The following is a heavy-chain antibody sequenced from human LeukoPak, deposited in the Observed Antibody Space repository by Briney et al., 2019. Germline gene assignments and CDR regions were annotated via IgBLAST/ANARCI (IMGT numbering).Heavy chain of an antibody. CDR2: MNWNGGRR. CDR1: GFTFEYYG. Sequence: GVSLRLSCVASGFTFEYYGRSWVRQVPGMGLEWVSGMNWNGGRRRYADSVKGRFTISRDNAKNSLFLEMHNLRVEDTAFYHCTRHSGSYGDLYYFHMDVWGKGTSVTVSS. CDR3: TRHSGSYGDLYYFHMDV. D-gene: IGHD1-26*01. V-gene: IGHV3-20*01. J-gene: IGHJ6*03.